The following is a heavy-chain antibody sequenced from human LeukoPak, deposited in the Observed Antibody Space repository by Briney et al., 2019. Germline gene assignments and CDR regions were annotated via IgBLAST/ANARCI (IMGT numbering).Heavy chain of an antibody. CDR3: ARGTSYYYYYMDV. J-gene: IGHJ6*03. V-gene: IGHV4-39*07. CDR1: GDSISSSKKY. Sequence: SETLSLTCTVSGDSISSSKKYWGWVRQPPGKGLEWIGSIYYSGNTYYNPSLKSRVTISVDTSKNQFSLKLSSVSAPDTAVYYCARGTSYYYYYMDVWGKGTTVTVSS. CDR2: IYYSGNT.